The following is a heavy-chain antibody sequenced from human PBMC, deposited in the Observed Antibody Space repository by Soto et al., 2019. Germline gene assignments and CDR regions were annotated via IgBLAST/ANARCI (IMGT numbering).Heavy chain of an antibody. CDR2: IYYTGST. CDR3: ARDMHADFTHYFDH. D-gene: IGHD2-21*02. CDR1: GRPITGDY. J-gene: IGHJ4*01. V-gene: IGHV4-59*01. Sequence: PSETLSLICTVAGRPITGDYWGWIRQPPGKALEYIGHIYYTGSTRYNPSLTSRVTISLYTSREQFSLKLTSVTAADTAVYYCARDMHADFTHYFDHWGHGTMVNVSP.